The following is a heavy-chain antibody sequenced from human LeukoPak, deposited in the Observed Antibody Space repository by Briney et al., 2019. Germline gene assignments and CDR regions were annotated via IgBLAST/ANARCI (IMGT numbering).Heavy chain of an antibody. Sequence: PGGSLRLSCAASGFTFTNYWMSWVRQAPGKGLEWVAVKSSDGSNKYYAGSVEGRFTISRDNYNNTLLLQMNSLRAEDTAVYYCARTDTSGWSRPLDCWGQGTLVTVSS. V-gene: IGHV3-30-3*01. J-gene: IGHJ4*02. CDR1: GFTFTNYW. CDR2: KSSDGSNK. D-gene: IGHD6-19*01. CDR3: ARTDTSGWSRPLDC.